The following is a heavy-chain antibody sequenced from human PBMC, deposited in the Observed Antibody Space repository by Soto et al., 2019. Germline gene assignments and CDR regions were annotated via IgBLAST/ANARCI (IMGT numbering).Heavy chain of an antibody. V-gene: IGHV4-34*01. J-gene: IGHJ4*02. CDR2: INHSGST. CDR1: GGSFSGYY. CDR3: AREVAGGYYFDY. D-gene: IGHD6-19*01. Sequence: SETLCLTCAVYGGSFSGYYWSWIRQPPGKGLEWIGEINHSGSTNYNPSLKSRVTISVDTSKNQFSLKLSSVTAADTAVYYCAREVAGGYYFDYWGQGTLVTVSS.